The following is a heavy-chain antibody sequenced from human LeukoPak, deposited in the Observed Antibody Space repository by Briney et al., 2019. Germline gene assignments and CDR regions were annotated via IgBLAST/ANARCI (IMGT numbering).Heavy chain of an antibody. Sequence: GGSLRLSCAASGFTFSTYSMTWVRQAPGKGLEWVSSITSSSSYIYYADSVKGRFTISRDNAKNSLYLQMNSLRAEDTAVYYCARGYYDFWSGYRSWFDPWGQGTLVTVSS. CDR1: GFTFSTYS. CDR2: ITSSSSYI. V-gene: IGHV3-21*01. D-gene: IGHD3-3*01. CDR3: ARGYYDFWSGYRSWFDP. J-gene: IGHJ5*02.